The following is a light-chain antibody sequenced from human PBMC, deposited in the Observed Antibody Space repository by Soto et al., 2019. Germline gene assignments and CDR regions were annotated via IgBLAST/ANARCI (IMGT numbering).Light chain of an antibody. CDR3: QQYNNWPLT. CDR2: GAS. V-gene: IGKV3D-15*01. Sequence: EIVMTQSPSTLSVSPGERATLSCRASQSVSSNLAWYQQIPGQAPRLLIYGASTRATGIPARFSGSGAGTEFTLNISSLQTEDFAVFYCQQYNNWPLTFGGGTNVEIK. CDR1: QSVSSN. J-gene: IGKJ4*01.